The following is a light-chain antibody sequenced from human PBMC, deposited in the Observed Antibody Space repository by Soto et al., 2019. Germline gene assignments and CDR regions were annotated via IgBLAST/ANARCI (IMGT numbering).Light chain of an antibody. CDR2: DVT. Sequence: QSALTQPRSVSGSPGQSVTISCTGTSSDVGGYYYVSWFQQHPGKAPKLIIYDVTKRPSGVPDRFSGSKSGTTASLTISGLQAEDEADYYCYSYAGSYTFYVFGTGTKVTVL. J-gene: IGLJ1*01. CDR1: SSDVGGYYY. V-gene: IGLV2-11*01. CDR3: YSYAGSYTFYV.